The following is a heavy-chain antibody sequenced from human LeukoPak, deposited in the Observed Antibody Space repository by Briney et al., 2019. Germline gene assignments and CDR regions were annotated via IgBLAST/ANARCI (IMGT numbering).Heavy chain of an antibody. V-gene: IGHV3-30*18. CDR2: ISYDGSNK. D-gene: IGHD2-15*01. CDR1: GFTFSSYG. Sequence: GGSLRLSCAASGFTFSSYGMHWVRQAPGKGLEWVAVISYDGSNKYYADSVKGRFTISRDNSKNTLYLQMNSLGAEDTAVYYCAKAYCSGGSCIDYWGQGTLVTVSS. J-gene: IGHJ4*02. CDR3: AKAYCSGGSCIDY.